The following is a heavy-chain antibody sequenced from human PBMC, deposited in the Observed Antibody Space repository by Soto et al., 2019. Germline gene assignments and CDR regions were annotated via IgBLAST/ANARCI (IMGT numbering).Heavy chain of an antibody. V-gene: IGHV3-23*01. Sequence: GGSLRLSCAASGFSFSNYAMNWVRQAPGKGLEWVSAISAGGSNTNYADSVKGRFTISSDNSKNTLYLQMNGLRADDTAVYYCAKEYSTSCDYWGQGTPVTVSS. J-gene: IGHJ4*02. CDR2: ISAGGSNT. CDR3: AKEYSTSCDY. CDR1: GFSFSNYA. D-gene: IGHD6-6*01.